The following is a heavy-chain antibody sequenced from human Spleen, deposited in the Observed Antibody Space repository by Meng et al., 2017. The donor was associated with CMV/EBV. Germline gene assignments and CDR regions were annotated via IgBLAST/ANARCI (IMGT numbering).Heavy chain of an antibody. V-gene: IGHV4-4*07. CDR1: RGSISRYY. CDR2: IYTSGST. CDR3: ARAPLIVVVPPRDWYFDL. J-gene: IGHJ2*01. Sequence: HVHLQGLDPGLVTPPETLPPTCIVTRGSISRYYWSCIRQPAGKGLEWIGLIYTSGSTNNNPSLKSRVTMSVATTKKQLSLKLSSVSAADTAVYYCARAPLIVVVPPRDWYFDLWGRGTLVTVSS. D-gene: IGHD3-22*01.